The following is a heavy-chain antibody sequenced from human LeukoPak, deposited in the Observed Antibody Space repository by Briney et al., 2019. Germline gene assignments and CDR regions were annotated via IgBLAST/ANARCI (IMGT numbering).Heavy chain of an antibody. CDR3: ARDKEIAAAGTRWGRYYYYYGMDV. D-gene: IGHD6-13*01. V-gene: IGHV1-18*01. Sequence: GASVKVSCKASGYTFTSYGISWVRRAPGQGLEWMGWISAYNGNTNYAQKLQGRVTMTTDTSTSTAYMELRSLRSDDTAVYYCARDKEIAAAGTRWGRYYYYYGMDVWGQGTTVTVSS. J-gene: IGHJ6*02. CDR2: ISAYNGNT. CDR1: GYTFTSYG.